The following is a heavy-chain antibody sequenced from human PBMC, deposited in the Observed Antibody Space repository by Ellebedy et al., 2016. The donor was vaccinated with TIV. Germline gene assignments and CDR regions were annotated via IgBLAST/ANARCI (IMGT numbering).Heavy chain of an antibody. CDR1: GFTFGNYA. Sequence: GESLKISXAASGFTFGNYAMHWVRQAPGKGLEWVAVISFDESKRYYGDFVKGRFTISRDNSNNTLYLEMTSLRVEDTAVYFCVRARTGTYKYWGQGTLVTVSS. V-gene: IGHV3-30*04. CDR2: ISFDESKR. CDR3: VRARTGTYKY. D-gene: IGHD7-27*01. J-gene: IGHJ1*01.